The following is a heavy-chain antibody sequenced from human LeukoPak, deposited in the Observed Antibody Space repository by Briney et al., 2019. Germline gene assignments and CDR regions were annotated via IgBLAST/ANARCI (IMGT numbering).Heavy chain of an antibody. D-gene: IGHD1-1*01. J-gene: IGHJ4*02. CDR3: AKNTTGGYSDY. CDR1: GHSFTSSG. Sequence: ASVKVSCKTSGHSFTSSGITWVRQAPGQGLEWMGWINTYNGYSKYARKLQGRVTMTADTSKSTAYMGLSSLSPDDTAVYYCAKNTTGGYSDYWGQGTLVTVSS. CDR2: INTYNGYS. V-gene: IGHV1-18*01.